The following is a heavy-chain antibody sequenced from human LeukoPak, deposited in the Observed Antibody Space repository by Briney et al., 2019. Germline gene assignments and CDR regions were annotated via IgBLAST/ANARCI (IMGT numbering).Heavy chain of an antibody. V-gene: IGHV1-2*02. CDR1: GYTFTGYY. CDR2: INPNSGGT. D-gene: IGHD3-22*01. J-gene: IGHJ4*02. Sequence: RASVKVSCKASGYTFTGYYMHWVRQAPGQGLEWMGWINPNSGGTNYAQKLRGRVTMTRDTSVSTAYMELSRLRSDDTAVYYCARDRRYYESSGYLDYWGQGTLVTVSS. CDR3: ARDRRYYESSGYLDY.